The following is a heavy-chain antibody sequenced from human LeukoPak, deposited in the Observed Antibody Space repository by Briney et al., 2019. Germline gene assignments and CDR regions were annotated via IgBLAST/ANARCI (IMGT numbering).Heavy chain of an antibody. CDR1: GFTVSSYE. CDR3: ARVKVGATDFDY. Sequence: PGGSLRLSCAASGFTVSSYEMNWVRQAPGKGLEWVSYISGSGGTTYYADSVKGRFTISRDNAKNSLYLQMNSLRDEDTAVYYCARVKVGATDFDYWGQGTLVTVSS. J-gene: IGHJ4*02. D-gene: IGHD1-26*01. V-gene: IGHV3-48*03. CDR2: ISGSGGTT.